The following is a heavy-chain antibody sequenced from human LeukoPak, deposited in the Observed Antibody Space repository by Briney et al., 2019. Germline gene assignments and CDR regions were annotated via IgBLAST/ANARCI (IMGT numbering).Heavy chain of an antibody. CDR2: IRSSSET. CDR3: TRVGYIDEGIDY. D-gene: IGHD5-24*01. Sequence: GGSLRLSCAASGFTFSQYSKNWVRQAPGKGLEWVSHIRSSSETFYADSVKGRFTISRDNARNSLYLQMNNLRGEDTAIYYCTRVGYIDEGIDYWGQGTLVTVSS. J-gene: IGHJ4*02. CDR1: GFTFSQYS. V-gene: IGHV3-48*01.